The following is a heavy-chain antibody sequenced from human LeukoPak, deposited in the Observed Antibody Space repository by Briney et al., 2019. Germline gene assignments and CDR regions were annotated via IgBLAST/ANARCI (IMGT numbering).Heavy chain of an antibody. D-gene: IGHD6-13*01. J-gene: IGHJ6*03. CDR3: ARGIREQQQLRYYYYMDV. CDR1: GGSISSSSYY. V-gene: IGHV4-61*05. CDR2: IYYSGST. Sequence: SETLSLTCTVSGGSISSSSYYWGWIRQPPGKGLEWIGYIYYSGSTNYNPSLKSRVTISVDTSKNQFSLKLSSVTAADTAVYYCARGIREQQQLRYYYYMDVWGKGTTVTVSS.